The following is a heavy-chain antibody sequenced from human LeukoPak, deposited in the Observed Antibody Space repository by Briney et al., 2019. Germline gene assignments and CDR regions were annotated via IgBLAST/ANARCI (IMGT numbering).Heavy chain of an antibody. CDR3: AGNYYGSGSYYSEDRY. Sequence: SETLSLTCTVSGYSISSGYYWGWIRQPPGKGLEWTGSIDHSGSTYYNPSLKSRVTISVDTSKNQFSLKLSSVTAADTAVYYCAGNYYGSGSYYSEDRYWGQGTLVTVSS. V-gene: IGHV4-38-2*02. D-gene: IGHD3-10*01. CDR1: GYSISSGYY. J-gene: IGHJ4*02. CDR2: IDHSGST.